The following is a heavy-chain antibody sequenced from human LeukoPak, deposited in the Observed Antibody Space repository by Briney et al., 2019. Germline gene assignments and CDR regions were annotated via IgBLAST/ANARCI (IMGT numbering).Heavy chain of an antibody. CDR3: ARGLGGYSGYDPPGY. J-gene: IGHJ4*02. D-gene: IGHD5-12*01. V-gene: IGHV1-69*05. CDR2: IIPIFGTA. CDR1: GRTFSSYA. Sequence: GASVKVSCKASGRTFSSYAISWVRQAPGQGLEWMGRIIPIFGTANYAQKFQGRVTITTDESTSTAYMELSSLRSEDTAVYYCARGLGGYSGYDPPGYWGQGTLVTVSS.